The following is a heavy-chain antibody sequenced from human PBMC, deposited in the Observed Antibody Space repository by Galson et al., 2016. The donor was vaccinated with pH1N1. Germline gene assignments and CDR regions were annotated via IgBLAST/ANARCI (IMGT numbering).Heavy chain of an antibody. V-gene: IGHV5-51*01. CDR1: GHKFTSSW. J-gene: IGHJ3*02. CDR3: ARQNDYGDYRGDAFYI. CDR2: IYLGGSLI. D-gene: IGHD4-17*01. Sequence: QSGAEVKKPGESLKISCKGSGHKFTSSWIGWVRQMPGKGLEWMGIIYLGGSLIRYRPSFQGQVTISADKSVNIVYLEWSSLKASDTAMYYCARQNDYGDYRGDAFYIWGQGTMVNVSS.